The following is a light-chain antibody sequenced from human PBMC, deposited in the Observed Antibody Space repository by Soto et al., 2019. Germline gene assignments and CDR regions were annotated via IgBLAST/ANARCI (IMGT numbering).Light chain of an antibody. Sequence: QSVLTQPPSVSGAPGQRVTISCTGTASSIAARYDVHWYQQIPGTAPKLLISGNNNRPSGVPDRFSASKSGISASLAITGLQADDEADYYCQSYDNSLNEWVFGGGTMVTVL. V-gene: IGLV1-40*01. CDR2: GNN. CDR1: ASSIAARYD. CDR3: QSYDNSLNEWV. J-gene: IGLJ3*02.